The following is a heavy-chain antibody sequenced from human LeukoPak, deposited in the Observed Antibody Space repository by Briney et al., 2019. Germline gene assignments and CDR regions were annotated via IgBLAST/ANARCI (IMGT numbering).Heavy chain of an antibody. V-gene: IGHV1-3*01. J-gene: IGHJ4*02. Sequence: ASVKVSCKASGYTFTIYAMHWVRQAPGQRLEWMGWINAGNGNTKYSQKFQGRVTITRDTSASTAYMELSSLRSEDTAVYYCARDFASEGYSYGSLYFDYWGQGTLVTVSS. CDR2: INAGNGNT. D-gene: IGHD5-18*01. CDR1: GYTFTIYA. CDR3: ARDFASEGYSYGSLYFDY.